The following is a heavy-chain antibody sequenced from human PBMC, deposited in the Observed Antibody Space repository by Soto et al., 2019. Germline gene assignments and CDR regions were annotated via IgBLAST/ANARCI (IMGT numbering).Heavy chain of an antibody. D-gene: IGHD6-19*01. J-gene: IGHJ2*01. CDR3: ARGRYFATTHRQWWYFDF. CDR2: ISPANADK. CDR1: GYTFITSG. Sequence: QVELMQSGPEVKRPGTSVKVSCKASGYTFITSGINWVRQTPGQALEWVGWISPANADKKYAQKFKDRVTLTSETSTGTVYMELTNLRSDDTAVYFCARGRYFATTHRQWWYFDFWGRGTPVTVSS. V-gene: IGHV1-18*01.